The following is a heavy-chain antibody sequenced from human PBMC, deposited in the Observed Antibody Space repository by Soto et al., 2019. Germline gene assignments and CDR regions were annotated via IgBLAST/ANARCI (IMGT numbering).Heavy chain of an antibody. Sequence: QVQLQESGPGLVKPSETLSLTCTVSGGSISNYYWSWIRQPPGKGLEWIGYFYYSGSTNYYPSLKSRITRAVNTSKNHFGLERSSVIAADTAIYCCARVGGGDRVGGYYVGQGTLVTVSS. V-gene: IGHV4-59*01. D-gene: IGHD1-26*01. CDR1: GGSISNYY. CDR3: ARVGGGDRVGGYY. J-gene: IGHJ4*02. CDR2: FYYSGST.